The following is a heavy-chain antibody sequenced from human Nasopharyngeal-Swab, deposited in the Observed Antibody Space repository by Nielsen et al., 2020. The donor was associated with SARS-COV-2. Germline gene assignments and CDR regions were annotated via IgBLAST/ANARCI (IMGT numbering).Heavy chain of an antibody. CDR3: ARQDDYGDYVGPFDAFDI. J-gene: IGHJ3*02. Sequence: GGSLRLSCKGSGYSFTSYWIGWVRQMPGKGLEWTGIIYPGDSDTRYSPSFQGQVTISADKSISTAYLQWSSLKASDTAMYYCARQDDYGDYVGPFDAFDIWGQGTMVTVSS. CDR1: GYSFTSYW. V-gene: IGHV5-51*01. D-gene: IGHD4-17*01. CDR2: IYPGDSDT.